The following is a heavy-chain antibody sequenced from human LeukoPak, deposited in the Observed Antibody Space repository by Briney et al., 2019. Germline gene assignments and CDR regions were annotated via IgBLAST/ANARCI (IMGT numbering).Heavy chain of an antibody. CDR2: ISGSGGST. J-gene: IGHJ3*02. CDR3: AKWWELLLGAFDI. D-gene: IGHD1-26*01. Sequence: GGSLRLSCAASGFTFSSYAMSWVRQAPGKGLEWVSAISGSGGSTYYADSVKGRFTISRDNSKNALYLQMNSLRAEDTAVYYCAKWWELLLGAFDIWGQGTMVTVSS. V-gene: IGHV3-23*01. CDR1: GFTFSSYA.